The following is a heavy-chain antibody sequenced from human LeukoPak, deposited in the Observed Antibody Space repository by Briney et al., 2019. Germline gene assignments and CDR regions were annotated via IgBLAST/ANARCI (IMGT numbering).Heavy chain of an antibody. CDR3: ARDPGGNYYYGGYYDY. CDR2: IYIDGST. V-gene: IGHV4-4*07. D-gene: IGHD4-23*01. J-gene: IGHJ4*02. Sequence: SETLSLTCTVSGGSINNAYWSWIRQPAGKGLEWIGRIYIDGSTNSNPSLNGRVTMSVDTSKNQFSLKLTSATAADTAVYYCARDPGGNYYYGGYYDYWGQGTLVTVSS. CDR1: GGSINNAY.